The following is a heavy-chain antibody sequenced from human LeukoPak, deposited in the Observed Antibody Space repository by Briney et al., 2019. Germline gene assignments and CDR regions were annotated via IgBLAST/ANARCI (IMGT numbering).Heavy chain of an antibody. V-gene: IGHV4-39*07. D-gene: IGHD5-18*01. CDR2: IYYSGIT. Sequence: SETLSLTCTVSGGFISSTTCYWGWIRQPPGKGLEWIGSIYYSGITYYNPSLKSRVTISVDTSKNQFSLKLSSVTAADTAVYYCAREDTGLAPGFDYWGQGTLFTVSS. J-gene: IGHJ4*02. CDR3: AREDTGLAPGFDY. CDR1: GGFISSTTCY.